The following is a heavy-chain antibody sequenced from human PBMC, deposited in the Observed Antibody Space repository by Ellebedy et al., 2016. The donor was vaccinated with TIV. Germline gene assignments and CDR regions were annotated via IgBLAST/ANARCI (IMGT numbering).Heavy chain of an antibody. J-gene: IGHJ4*02. CDR3: ARDFGMEGYYFDY. V-gene: IGHV3-33*01. CDR2: IWFDGSNT. CDR1: GFTFSSHA. Sequence: PGGSLRLSCAASGFTFSSHAMHWVRQALGKGLEWISVIWFDGSNTYYGDSVKGRFTISRDNSKNTVYLQMNRLTVEDTAVYYCARDFGMEGYYFDYWGQGTLVTVSS. D-gene: IGHD1-26*01.